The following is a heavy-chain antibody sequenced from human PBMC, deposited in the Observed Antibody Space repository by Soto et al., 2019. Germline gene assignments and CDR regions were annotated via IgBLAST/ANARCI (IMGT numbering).Heavy chain of an antibody. CDR1: GFTFRDYA. CDR3: ARDPSTGHDDY. Sequence: PVGSLRLSCAGSGFTFRDYALNWVRQGPGKGLEWVSTISNSGDSTYYADSVKGRFTISRDNSKNSLYLQMNSLRAEDTAVYYCARDPSTGHDDYWGQGTVVTVSS. J-gene: IGHJ4*02. D-gene: IGHD3-9*01. CDR2: ISNSGDST. V-gene: IGHV3-23*01.